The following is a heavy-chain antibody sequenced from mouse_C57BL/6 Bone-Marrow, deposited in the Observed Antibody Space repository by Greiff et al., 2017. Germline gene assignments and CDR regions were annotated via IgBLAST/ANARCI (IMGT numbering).Heavy chain of an antibody. V-gene: IGHV15-2*01. CDR2: ILRSIGRT. J-gene: IGHJ1*03. D-gene: IGHD1-2*01. Sequence: VQLQQSGPELRSPWSSVKLSCKDFDSEVFPIAYMSWVRQKPGHGFEWIGVILRSIGRTNYGEKFEDKATLDADTLSNTAYLVLNSLTSEDSAIYYCARPTTAGWYFDVWGTGTTVTVSS. CDR3: ARPTTAGWYFDV. CDR1: DSEVFPIAY.